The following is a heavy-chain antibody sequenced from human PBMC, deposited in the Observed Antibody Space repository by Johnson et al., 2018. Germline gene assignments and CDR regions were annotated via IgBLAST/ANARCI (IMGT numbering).Heavy chain of an antibody. Sequence: DRLRESGGGLVEEGGSLGLSCEASGFTFTNAWMSWVRQAPGKGLEWLGRVRSKSEGGTTEYAAPAKGRISVSRDDSKKTLFLQLHRLKIEDSGVYYCTTSRRYRHYGMDGWGKGTTVTVSS. CDR3: TTSRRYRHYGMDG. CDR2: VRSKSEGGTT. CDR1: GFTFTNAW. J-gene: IGHJ6*04. D-gene: IGHD1-1*01. V-gene: IGHV3-15*01.